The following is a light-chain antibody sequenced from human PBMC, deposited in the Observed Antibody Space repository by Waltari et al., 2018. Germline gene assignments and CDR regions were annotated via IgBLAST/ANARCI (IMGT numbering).Light chain of an antibody. CDR3: CSYAGRNSWV. J-gene: IGLJ3*02. CDR1: SSDVGGFHY. V-gene: IGLV2-11*01. Sequence: QSALTQPPSVSGSAGQPVAISRTGTSSDVGGFHYVYWYQNRPGKAPKLTIYDVSKMPSGVPDLFSCSKSGNSASLTISGLQAEDEADYYCCSYAGRNSWVFGGGTKLTVL. CDR2: DVS.